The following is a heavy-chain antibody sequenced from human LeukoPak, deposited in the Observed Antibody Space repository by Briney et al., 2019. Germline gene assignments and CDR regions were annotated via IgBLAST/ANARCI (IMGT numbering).Heavy chain of an antibody. CDR2: IYYSGST. V-gene: IGHV4-59*01. CDR3: ARVGGGAYYGRTNYFDY. D-gene: IGHD3-10*02. J-gene: IGHJ4*02. Sequence: SETLSLTCTVSGGAISSYNWSWIRQPPGKGLEWIGYIYYSGSTNYNPSLKSRVTISVDTSKNQFSLKLSSVTAADTAVYYCARVGGGAYYGRTNYFDYWGQGTLVTVSS. CDR1: GGAISSYN.